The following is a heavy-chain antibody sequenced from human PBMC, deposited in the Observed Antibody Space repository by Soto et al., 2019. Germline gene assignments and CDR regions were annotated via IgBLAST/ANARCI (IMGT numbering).Heavy chain of an antibody. CDR1: GFTFSSYW. Sequence: GSLRLSCAASGFTFSSYWMSWVRQAPGKGLEWVANIKQDGSEKYYVDSVKGRFTISRDNAKNSLYLQMNSLRAEDTAVYYCARDQTAMSYYYYYYGMDVWGQGTTVTVSS. CDR2: IKQDGSEK. V-gene: IGHV3-7*01. CDR3: ARDQTAMSYYYYYYGMDV. J-gene: IGHJ6*02. D-gene: IGHD5-18*01.